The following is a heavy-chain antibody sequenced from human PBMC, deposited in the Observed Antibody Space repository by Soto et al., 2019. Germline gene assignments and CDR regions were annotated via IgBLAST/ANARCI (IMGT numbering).Heavy chain of an antibody. D-gene: IGHD2-2*01. CDR2: ITPYNGKT. Sequence: ASVKVSGKASGFTFITYGISWVRQAPGQGLEWMGWITPYNGKTNYAQKVQDRVTMTTDTSTGTAYLELRSLRSDDSGVYYCARDTSHYFDHWGQGTLVTVSS. CDR1: GFTFITYG. V-gene: IGHV1-18*01. CDR3: ARDTSHYFDH. J-gene: IGHJ4*02.